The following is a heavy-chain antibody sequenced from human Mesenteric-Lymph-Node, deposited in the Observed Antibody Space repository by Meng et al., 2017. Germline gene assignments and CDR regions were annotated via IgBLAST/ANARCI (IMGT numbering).Heavy chain of an antibody. CDR2: MSGSGGST. Sequence: GGSLRLSCETSGFTITSYALSWVRQAPGKGLEWVSTMSGSGGSTYYADSVKGRFTISRDNSKNTLYLQMNSLRAEDTAVYFCAKSSGWYEFIFDYWGQGRLVTVSS. CDR1: GFTITSYA. J-gene: IGHJ4*02. CDR3: AKSSGWYEFIFDY. V-gene: IGHV3-23*01. D-gene: IGHD6-13*01.